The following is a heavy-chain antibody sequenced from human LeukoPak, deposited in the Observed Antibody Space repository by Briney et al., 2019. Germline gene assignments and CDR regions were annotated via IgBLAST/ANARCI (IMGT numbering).Heavy chain of an antibody. CDR1: GFTFSSYS. Sequence: GGSLRLSCAASGFTFSSYSMNWVRQAPGKGLEWVSYISSSSTIYYADSVKGRFTISRDNAKNSLYLQMNSLRAEDTAFYYCAKAELGVDTFFDYWGQGTLVTVSS. D-gene: IGHD3-3*01. J-gene: IGHJ4*02. V-gene: IGHV3-48*04. CDR3: AKAELGVDTFFDY. CDR2: ISSSSTI.